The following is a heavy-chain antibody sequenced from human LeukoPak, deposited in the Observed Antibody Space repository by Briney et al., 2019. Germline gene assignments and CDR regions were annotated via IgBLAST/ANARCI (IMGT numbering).Heavy chain of an antibody. CDR3: ARRHDFWSGYSHQTYYFDY. CDR2: IYPGDSDT. V-gene: IGHV5-51*01. Sequence: GESLQTSFMGTGYSFTSYWIGCVRQMPGKGREGRGIIYPGDSDTRYSPSFQGQVTISADKSISTAYLQWSSLKASDTAMYYCARRHDFWSGYSHQTYYFDYWGQGTLVTVSS. CDR1: GYSFTSYW. J-gene: IGHJ4*02. D-gene: IGHD3-3*01.